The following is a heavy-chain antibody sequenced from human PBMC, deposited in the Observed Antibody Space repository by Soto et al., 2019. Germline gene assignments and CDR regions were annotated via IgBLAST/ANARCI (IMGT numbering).Heavy chain of an antibody. D-gene: IGHD3-22*01. CDR1: GGSVSSGSYY. CDR2: IYYSGST. Sequence: SETLSLTCTVSGGSVSSGSYYWSWLRQPPGKGLEWIGYIYYSGSTNYNPSLKSRVPISVDTFKNQFSLKLSSVTAADTAVYYCARASTNYYDSSGYYLDAFDIWGQGTMVTVSS. CDR3: ARASTNYYDSSGYYLDAFDI. J-gene: IGHJ3*02. V-gene: IGHV4-61*01.